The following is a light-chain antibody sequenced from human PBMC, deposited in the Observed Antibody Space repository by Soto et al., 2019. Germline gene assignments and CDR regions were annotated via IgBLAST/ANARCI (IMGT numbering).Light chain of an antibody. CDR3: ASWDDRLNGVV. J-gene: IGLJ2*01. CDR2: TNN. CDR1: NSNIGDNT. V-gene: IGLV1-44*01. Sequence: QSVLTQPPSASGTPGQRITISCSGSNSNIGDNTVNWFQQLPGAAPRLLISTNNQRPSGVPDRFSGSKSGTSGSLAISGLQSEDEADYYCASWDDRLNGVVFGGGTQLTVL.